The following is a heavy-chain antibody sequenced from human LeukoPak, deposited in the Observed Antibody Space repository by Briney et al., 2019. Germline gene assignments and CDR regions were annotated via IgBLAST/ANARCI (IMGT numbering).Heavy chain of an antibody. CDR2: INTGGSIT. J-gene: IGHJ3*02. CDR1: AFTFSSYW. V-gene: IGHV3-74*01. D-gene: IGHD2-2*02. Sequence: GRSMTLSCPASAFTFSSYWIHWVRQGAGKGLAWLSRINTGGSITTYADSGKGRFTIPTANAKNTVYLQMGSLRAEDTAVYYCARARYTRDAFDIWGQGTMVTVSS. CDR3: ARARYTRDAFDI.